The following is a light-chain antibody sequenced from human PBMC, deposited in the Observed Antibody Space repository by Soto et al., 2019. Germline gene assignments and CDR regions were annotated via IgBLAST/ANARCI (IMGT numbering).Light chain of an antibody. CDR1: ENIKNW. J-gene: IGKJ1*01. CDR2: DAS. CDR3: QQYDVHPKT. Sequence: DVQRTQSPSTLAASVGDRVTITCLSSENIKNWLAWYQQTPGKAPKFLISDASRLETGVPSRFSGSGYGTDFTLTITSLQTDDFGTYHCQQYDVHPKTFGQGTKVDIK. V-gene: IGKV1-5*01.